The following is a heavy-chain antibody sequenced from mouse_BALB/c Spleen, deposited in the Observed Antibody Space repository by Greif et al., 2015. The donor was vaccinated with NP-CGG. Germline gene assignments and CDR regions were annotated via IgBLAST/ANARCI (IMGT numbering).Heavy chain of an antibody. V-gene: IGHV1S81*02. J-gene: IGHJ4*01. CDR1: GYTFTSYY. D-gene: IGHD1-1*02. CDR2: INPSNGGT. Sequence: VQLQESGAELVKPGASVKLSCKASGYTFTSYYMYWVKQRPGQGLEWIGEINPSNGGTNFNEKFKSKATLTVDKSSSTAYMQLSSLTSEDSAVYYCTRSGWLDYWGQGTSVTVSS. CDR3: TRSGWLDY.